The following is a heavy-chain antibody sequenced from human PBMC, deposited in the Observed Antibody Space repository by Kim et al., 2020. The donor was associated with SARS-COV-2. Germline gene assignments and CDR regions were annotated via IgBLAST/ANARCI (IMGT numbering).Heavy chain of an antibody. D-gene: IGHD3-10*01. CDR3: TRAEYGTASSFDP. J-gene: IGHJ5*02. Sequence: ATTVKGRFIISRDDSKSIAYLKMNSLKTEDTAVYYCTRAEYGTASSFDPWGQGALVIVSS. V-gene: IGHV3-49*02.